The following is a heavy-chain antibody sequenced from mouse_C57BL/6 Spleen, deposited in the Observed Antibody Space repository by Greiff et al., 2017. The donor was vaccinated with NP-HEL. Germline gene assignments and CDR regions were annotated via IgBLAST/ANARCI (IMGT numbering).Heavy chain of an antibody. CDR3: ARNYGSHAWFAY. Sequence: VQLKESGAELVRPGASVKLSCKASGYTFTDYYINWVKQRPGQGLEWIARIYPGSGNTYYNEKFKGKATLTAEKSSSTAYMQLSSLTSEDSAVYFCARNYGSHAWFAYWGQGTLVTVSA. J-gene: IGHJ3*01. CDR1: GYTFTDYY. V-gene: IGHV1-76*01. CDR2: IYPGSGNT. D-gene: IGHD1-1*01.